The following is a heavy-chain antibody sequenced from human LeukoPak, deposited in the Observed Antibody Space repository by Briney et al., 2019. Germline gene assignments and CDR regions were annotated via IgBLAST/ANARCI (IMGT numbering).Heavy chain of an antibody. V-gene: IGHV1-2*02. Sequence: ASVKVSCKASGYTFTGYYMHWVGQAPGQGLEWLGWINPNSGGTNYAQKFQGRVTMTRDTSISTAYMELSRLRSDDTAVYFCARADDYYGMDVWGQGTTVTVSS. CDR1: GYTFTGYY. CDR3: ARADDYYGMDV. J-gene: IGHJ6*02. CDR2: INPNSGGT.